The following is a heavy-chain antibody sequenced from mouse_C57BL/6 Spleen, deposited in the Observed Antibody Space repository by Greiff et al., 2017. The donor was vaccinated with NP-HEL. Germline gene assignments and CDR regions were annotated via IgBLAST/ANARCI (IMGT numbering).Heavy chain of an antibody. CDR2: INYDGSST. V-gene: IGHV5-16*01. D-gene: IGHD1-1*01. CDR3: ARDRLYYYGSSYVDYFDY. J-gene: IGHJ2*01. Sequence: EVKVVESEGGLVQPGSSMKLSCTASGFTFSDYYMAWVRQVPEKGLEWVANINYDGSSTYYLDSLKSRFIISRDNAKNILYLQMSSLKSEDTATYYCARDRLYYYGSSYVDYFDYWGQGTTLTVSS. CDR1: GFTFSDYY.